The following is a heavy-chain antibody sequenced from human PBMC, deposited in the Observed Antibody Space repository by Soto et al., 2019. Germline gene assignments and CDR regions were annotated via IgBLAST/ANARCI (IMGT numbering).Heavy chain of an antibody. CDR1: GFNFEDYA. CDR3: ARGRGALTVVSNWFDP. CDR2: INWNGGIT. J-gene: IGHJ5*02. Sequence: LRLSCEGFGFNFEDYAMHWIRQAPGKGLEWVSGINWNGGITGYADSVKGRFTVSRDNANNSLHLEMSSLKTEDTALYYCARGRGALTVVSNWFDPWGQGTLVTVSS. V-gene: IGHV3-9*01. D-gene: IGHD2-15*01.